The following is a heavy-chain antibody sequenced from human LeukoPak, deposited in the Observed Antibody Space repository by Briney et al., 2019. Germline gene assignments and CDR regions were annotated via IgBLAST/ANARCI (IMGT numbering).Heavy chain of an antibody. J-gene: IGHJ5*02. CDR2: IKQDGSEK. CDR1: GLSFGNYW. Sequence: GGSLRLSCVASGLSFGNYWMDWVRQAPGKGLEWVGNIKQDGSEKYYVDSVKGRFTISRDNAKNSLYLDMNSLRVEDTAIYYCTRDFDPWGEGTLVTVSS. V-gene: IGHV3-7*01. CDR3: TRDFDP.